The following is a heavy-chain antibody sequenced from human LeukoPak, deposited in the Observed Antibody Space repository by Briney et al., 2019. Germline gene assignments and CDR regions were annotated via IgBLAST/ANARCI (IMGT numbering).Heavy chain of an antibody. D-gene: IGHD3-10*01. CDR1: GGTFSSYA. CDR3: ASGGSGSYYNEPVDY. CDR2: IIHIFGTA. V-gene: IGHV1-69*05. J-gene: IGHJ4*02. Sequence: SVKVSCKASGGTFSSYAISWVRQAPGHGLEWMGRIIHIFGTANYAQKFQGRVTITTDESTSTAYMELSSLRSEDTAVYYCASGGSGSYYNEPVDYWGQGTLVTVSS.